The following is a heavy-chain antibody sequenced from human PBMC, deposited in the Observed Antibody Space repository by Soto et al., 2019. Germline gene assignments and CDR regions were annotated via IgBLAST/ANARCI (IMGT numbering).Heavy chain of an antibody. J-gene: IGHJ4*02. CDR2: INPNSGGS. V-gene: IGHV1-2*04. CDR3: ASGGDGSGYHDY. D-gene: IGHD3-22*01. Sequence: QVQLVQSGAEVKKPGASVKVSCKASGYTFTGYYMHWVRQAPGQGLEWMGWINPNSGGSNYAQKFQGWVTMTRDTSISTDCMELSRLVSDDTGVYYCASGGDGSGYHDYWGQGTLVSVSS. CDR1: GYTFTGYY.